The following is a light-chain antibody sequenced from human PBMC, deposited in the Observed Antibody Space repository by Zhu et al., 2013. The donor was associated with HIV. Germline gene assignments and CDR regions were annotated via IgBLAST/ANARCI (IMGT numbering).Light chain of an antibody. J-gene: IGLJ3*02. CDR2: SND. V-gene: IGLV1-44*01. CDR3: HSYDSSLNGWV. Sequence: QSVLTQPPSASGTPGQRVTISCSGSSSNIGSNTVNWYQQLPGTAPKLLIYSNDQRPSRVPDRFSGSKSGTSASLAISGLQAEDEADYYCHSYDSSLNGWVFGGGTKLTVL. CDR1: SSNIGSNT.